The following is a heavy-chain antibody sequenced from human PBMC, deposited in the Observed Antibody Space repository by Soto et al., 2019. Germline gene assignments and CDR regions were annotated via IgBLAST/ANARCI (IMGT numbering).Heavy chain of an antibody. V-gene: IGHV1-8*01. D-gene: IGHD5-12*01. J-gene: IGHJ6*02. Sequence: ASVKVSCKASGYTFTSYDINWVRQATGQGLEWMGWMNPNSGNTGYAQKFQGRVTMTRTTSISTAYMELSSLRSEDTAVYYCARDVGSGYEILYYYYYGMDVWGQGTTVTVSS. CDR1: GYTFTSYD. CDR3: ARDVGSGYEILYYYYYGMDV. CDR2: MNPNSGNT.